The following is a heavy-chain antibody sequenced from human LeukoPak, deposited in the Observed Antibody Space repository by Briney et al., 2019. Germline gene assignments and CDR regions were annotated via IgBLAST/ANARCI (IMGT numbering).Heavy chain of an antibody. CDR2: IYTSGTT. CDR1: GGSINSYY. V-gene: IGHV4-4*07. J-gene: IGHJ4*02. Sequence: SETLSLTCTVSGGSINSYYWSWIRQPAGKGLEWIGRIYTSGTTNYDPSLKSRVTMSVDTSKNHFSLQLRSVTAADTAVYYCASITYDYDTSGHYFLDYWGQGSLVTVSS. CDR3: ASITYDYDTSGHYFLDY. D-gene: IGHD3-22*01.